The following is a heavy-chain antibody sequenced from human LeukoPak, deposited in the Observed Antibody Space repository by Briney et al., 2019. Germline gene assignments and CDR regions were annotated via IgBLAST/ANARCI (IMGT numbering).Heavy chain of an antibody. J-gene: IGHJ4*02. D-gene: IGHD6-13*01. Sequence: GASVKVSCKASGYTFTSYSMNWVRQTAGQGLDWMGWINTNTGNPTYAQGFTGRFVFSLDTSVSTAYLQISSLKAEDTAVYYCARAGWQLFDYWGQGTLVTVSS. CDR3: ARAGWQLFDY. CDR1: GYTFTSYS. V-gene: IGHV7-4-1*02. CDR2: INTNTGNP.